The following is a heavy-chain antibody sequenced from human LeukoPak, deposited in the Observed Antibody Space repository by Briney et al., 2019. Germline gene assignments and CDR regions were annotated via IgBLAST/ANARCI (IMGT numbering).Heavy chain of an antibody. V-gene: IGHV4-4*07. CDR1: GGSISSYY. CDR3: ARSPSNIATKHDNAFDI. Sequence: SETLSLTCTVSGGSISSYYWSWIRQPAGKGLEWIGRIYTSGSTNYNPSLKSRVTMSVDTSTHQFSLKLSSVTAADTAVYYCARSPSNIATKHDNAFDIWGQGTMVTVSS. CDR2: IYTSGST. D-gene: IGHD6-13*01. J-gene: IGHJ3*02.